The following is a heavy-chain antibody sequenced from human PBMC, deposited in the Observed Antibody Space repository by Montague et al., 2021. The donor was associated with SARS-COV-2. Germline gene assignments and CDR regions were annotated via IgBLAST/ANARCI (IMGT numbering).Heavy chain of an antibody. CDR3: AKDIERLRWGDYGMDV. D-gene: IGHD4-23*01. CDR1: GFTFDDYA. CDR2: ISWDGGST. J-gene: IGHJ6*02. V-gene: IGHV3-43D*03. Sequence: SLRLSCGASGFTFDDYAMHLVRQAPGKGLEWVSLISWDGGSTYYADSXKGRFTISRDNSKNSLYLQMNSLRAEDTALYYCAKDIERLRWGDYGMDVWGQGTTDTVSS.